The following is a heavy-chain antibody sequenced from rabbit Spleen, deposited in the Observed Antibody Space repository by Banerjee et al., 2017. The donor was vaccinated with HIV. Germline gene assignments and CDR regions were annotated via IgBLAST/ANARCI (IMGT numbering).Heavy chain of an antibody. CDR2: IDPVFGST. D-gene: IGHD1-1*01. J-gene: IGHJ4*01. CDR3: ARDLVAVIGWNFGL. CDR1: GFDFSGYY. Sequence: QSLEESGGGLVQPGGSLKLSCKASGFDFSGYYLSWVRQAPGKGLEWIGYIDPVFGSTYYASWVNGRFTISSDNAQNTLYLQLKSLTAADTATYFCARDLVAVIGWNFGLWGQGTLVTVS. V-gene: IGHV1S7*01.